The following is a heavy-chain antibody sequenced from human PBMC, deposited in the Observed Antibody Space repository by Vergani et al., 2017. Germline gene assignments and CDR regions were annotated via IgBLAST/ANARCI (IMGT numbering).Heavy chain of an antibody. CDR3: ASNRMSGYTYWYFDL. Sequence: EVQLVQSGAEVKKPGESLRISCKGSGYSFTSYWISCGRQRPGKGLEWMGGIDPSDSYTNYSPSFQGHVTISADKSISTAYLQCSSLKASDTAMYYCASNRMSGYTYWYFDLWGRGTLVTVPS. J-gene: IGHJ2*01. D-gene: IGHD3-3*01. CDR2: IDPSDSYT. CDR1: GYSFTSYW. V-gene: IGHV5-10-1*03.